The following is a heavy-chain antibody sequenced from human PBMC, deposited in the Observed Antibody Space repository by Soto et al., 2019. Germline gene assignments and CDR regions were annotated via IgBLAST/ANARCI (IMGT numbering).Heavy chain of an antibody. Sequence: QVQLQESGPGLVKPSQTLSLTCTVSGGSINSGGYYWSWIRQHPGKGLEWIGYIYYSGTTYYNSALKSRVTISVDTPKNQFSLKMSSVTAADTAVYYCAREGAYYYDSSGYHNWFDPWGQGTLVTVSS. CDR1: GGSINSGGYY. V-gene: IGHV4-31*03. CDR2: IYYSGTT. J-gene: IGHJ5*02. D-gene: IGHD3-22*01. CDR3: AREGAYYYDSSGYHNWFDP.